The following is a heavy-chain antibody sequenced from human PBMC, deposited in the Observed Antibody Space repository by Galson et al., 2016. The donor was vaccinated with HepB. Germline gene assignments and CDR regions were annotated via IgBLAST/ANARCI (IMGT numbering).Heavy chain of an antibody. Sequence: SLRLSCAASGFIFSQYGMNWVRQAPGKGLESVAVIGHDGRNEYYADSVKGRFTISRDNSKNTLYVQMNNLRVEDTAVYYCSRGSQDDVEVDGDLEQDYWGQGTLVTVSS. CDR1: GFIFSQYG. CDR2: IGHDGRNE. J-gene: IGHJ4*02. D-gene: IGHD2-15*01. V-gene: IGHV3-33*01. CDR3: SRGSQDDVEVDGDLEQDY.